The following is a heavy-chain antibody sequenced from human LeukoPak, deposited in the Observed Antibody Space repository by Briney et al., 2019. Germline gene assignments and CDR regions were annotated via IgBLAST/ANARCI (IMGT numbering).Heavy chain of an antibody. V-gene: IGHV1-8*01. CDR2: MNPNSGNT. CDR1: GYTFTGYD. Sequence: ASVKVSCKASGYTFTGYDINWVRQATGQGLEWMGWMNPNSGNTGYAQKFQGRVTMTRNTSISTAYMELSSLRSEDTAVYYCARGFLFNPYYDFWSGYLDYYYYYGMGVWGQGTTVTVSS. D-gene: IGHD3-3*01. J-gene: IGHJ6*02. CDR3: ARGFLFNPYYDFWSGYLDYYYYYGMGV.